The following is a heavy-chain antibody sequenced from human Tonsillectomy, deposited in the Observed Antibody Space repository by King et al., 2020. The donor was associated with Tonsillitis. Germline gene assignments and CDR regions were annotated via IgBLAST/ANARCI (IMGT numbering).Heavy chain of an antibody. D-gene: IGHD6-25*01. CDR2: IYYSGST. V-gene: IGHV4-59*01. Sequence: QLQESGPGLVKPSENLCLTCTVSGGSISSYYWSWIRQPPGKGLEWIGYIYYSGSTDYNPSLKSRVTISVDTSKNQFSLKLSSVTAADTAVYFCARVHSSAHWYFDLWGRGTLVTVSS. CDR3: ARVHSSAHWYFDL. J-gene: IGHJ2*01. CDR1: GGSISSYY.